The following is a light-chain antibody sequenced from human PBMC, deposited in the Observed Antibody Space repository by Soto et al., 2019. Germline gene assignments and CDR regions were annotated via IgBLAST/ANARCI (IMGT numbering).Light chain of an antibody. J-gene: IGKJ1*01. CDR1: QSVLYSSNNKNY. CDR3: QQYYSTPP. Sequence: DIVMTQSPDSLAVSLGERATINCKSSQSVLYSSNNKNYLAWYQQKPGQPPKLLIYWASTRESGVPDRFSGSGSGTDFTHTISSLQAEDVAVYYCQQYYSTPPFGQGTKVEIK. V-gene: IGKV4-1*01. CDR2: WAS.